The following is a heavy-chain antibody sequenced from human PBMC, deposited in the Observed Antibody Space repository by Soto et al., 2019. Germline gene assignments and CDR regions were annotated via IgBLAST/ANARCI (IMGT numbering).Heavy chain of an antibody. V-gene: IGHV4-31*03. CDR3: ARDAPVALGVPNSIDV. Sequence: QVQLQESGPGLVKPSQTLSLTCTVSGDSITSGYYWSWIRQFPGKGLEWIGYIYYSGNTYYNPSLKSRVSISLDTSKSQFSLQLDSVNAAHTAVYYCARDAPVALGVPNSIDVWGQGTTVTVSS. J-gene: IGHJ6*02. CDR2: IYYSGNT. CDR1: GDSITSGYY. D-gene: IGHD3-3*02.